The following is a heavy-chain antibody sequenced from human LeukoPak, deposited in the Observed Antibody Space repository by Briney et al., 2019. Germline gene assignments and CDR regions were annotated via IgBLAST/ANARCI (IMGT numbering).Heavy chain of an antibody. J-gene: IGHJ4*02. CDR3: TTDPLLYYYDSSGYQYYFDY. CDR1: GFTFSAHY. CDR2: SRDRTNSYTT. Sequence: GGSLRLSCAASGFTFSAHYLDWVRQAPGRGLEWFGRSRDRTNSYTTQYAASVKGRFTISRDDSKNTLYLQMNSLKTEDTAVYYCTTDPLLYYYDSSGYQYYFDYWGQGTLVTVSS. V-gene: IGHV3-72*01. D-gene: IGHD3-22*01.